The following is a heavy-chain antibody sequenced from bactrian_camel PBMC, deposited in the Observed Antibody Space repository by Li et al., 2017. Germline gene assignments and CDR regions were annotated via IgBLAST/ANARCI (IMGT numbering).Heavy chain of an antibody. CDR1: GYTGSTSC. CDR3: AAVRAAGSCPWSGLLRGD. Sequence: QVQLVESGGGSVQAGGSLRLSCEVSGYTGSTSCMGWFRQAPGKEREGVARINTGLGSTVYADSVKGRFTISQDNAKRTLYLQMNSLKPEDTAMYYCAAVRAAGSCPWSGLLRGDSGQGTQVTVS. J-gene: IGHJ4*01. D-gene: IGHD6*01. V-gene: IGHV3S1*01. CDR2: INTGLGST.